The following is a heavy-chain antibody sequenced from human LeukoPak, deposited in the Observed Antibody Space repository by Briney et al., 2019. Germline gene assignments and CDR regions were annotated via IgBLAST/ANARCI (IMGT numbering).Heavy chain of an antibody. J-gene: IGHJ4*02. V-gene: IGHV1-69*06. CDR2: IIPIFGTA. CDR1: GGTFSSYA. D-gene: IGHD3-16*02. Sequence: GASVKVSCKASGGTFSSYAISWVRQAPGQGLEWMGGIIPIFGTANYAQKFQGRVTITADKSTSTAYMELSSLRSEDTAVYYRARVGGDYDYVWGSYRLDYWGQGTLVTVSS. CDR3: ARVGGDYDYVWGSYRLDY.